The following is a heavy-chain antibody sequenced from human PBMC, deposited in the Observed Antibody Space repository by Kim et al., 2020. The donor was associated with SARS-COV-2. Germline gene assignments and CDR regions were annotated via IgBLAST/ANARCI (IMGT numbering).Heavy chain of an antibody. CDR2: IYYSGIT. J-gene: IGHJ4*02. CDR3: ARQQARIPIFGVVIAYFDY. Sequence: SETLSLTCTVSGGSISSSSYYWGWIRQPPGKGLEWIGSIYYSGITYYNPSLKSRVTISEDTSKNQSSLKLSSVHAADTAVYYCARQQARIPIFGVVIAYFDYWGQGTLVTVSS. D-gene: IGHD3-3*01. CDR1: GGSISSSSYY. V-gene: IGHV4-39*01.